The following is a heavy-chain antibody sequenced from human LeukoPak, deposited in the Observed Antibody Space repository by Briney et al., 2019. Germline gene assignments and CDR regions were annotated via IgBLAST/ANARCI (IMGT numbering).Heavy chain of an antibody. J-gene: IGHJ4*02. V-gene: IGHV4-59*11. CDR2: IYYSGST. D-gene: IGHD1-1*01. CDR3: ARGVLL. Sequence: PSETLSLTCTVSGGSISSHHWNWIRQPPGKGLEGIGHIYYSGSTYYNPSLKSRVTISVDTSRTQFSLKLSSVTAADTAIYYCARGVLLWGQGTLVTVSS. CDR1: GGSISSHH.